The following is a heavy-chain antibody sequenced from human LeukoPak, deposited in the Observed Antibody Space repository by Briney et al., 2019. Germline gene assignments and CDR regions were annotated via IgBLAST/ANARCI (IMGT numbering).Heavy chain of an antibody. V-gene: IGHV3-21*01. CDR3: ARGPAFDAFDI. D-gene: IGHD2/OR15-2a*01. CDR2: ISSSSSYI. J-gene: IGHJ3*02. Sequence: GGSLRPSCAASGFTFSSYSMNWVRQAPGKGLEWVSSISSSSSYIYYADSVKGRFTISRDNAKNSLYLQMNSLRAEDTAVYYCARGPAFDAFDIWGQGTMVTVSS. CDR1: GFTFSSYS.